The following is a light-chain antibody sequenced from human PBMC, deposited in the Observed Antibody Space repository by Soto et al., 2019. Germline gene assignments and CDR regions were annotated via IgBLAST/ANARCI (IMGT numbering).Light chain of an antibody. V-gene: IGLV2-11*01. CDR3: CSYAGGYTWV. CDR2: DVS. CDR1: SSDVGGYNY. J-gene: IGLJ3*02. Sequence: QSALTQPRSVSGSPGQSVTISCTGTSSDVGGYNYVSWYQQHPGKPPKLMICDVSKRPSGVPDRFSGSKSGNAASLTISGLQAEDEADYYCCSYAGGYTWVFGGGTKLTVL.